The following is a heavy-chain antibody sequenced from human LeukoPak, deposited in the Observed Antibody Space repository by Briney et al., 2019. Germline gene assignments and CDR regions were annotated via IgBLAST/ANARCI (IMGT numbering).Heavy chain of an antibody. CDR1: GFNFSNYW. CDR3: ARALSHCLDY. CDR2: IKHDGSEK. Sequence: GGSLRLSCVVSGFNFSNYWMNWVRQAPGKGLEWVANIKHDGSEKYYVDSVKGRFSISRDNAKKSLYLQMNSLGAEDTEVYYCARALSHCLDYWGQGTLVTVSS. J-gene: IGHJ4*02. V-gene: IGHV3-7*01. D-gene: IGHD3-16*01.